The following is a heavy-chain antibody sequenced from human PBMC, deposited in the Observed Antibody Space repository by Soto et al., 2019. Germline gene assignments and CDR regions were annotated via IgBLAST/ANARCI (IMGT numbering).Heavy chain of an antibody. CDR2: VSHAVNT. J-gene: IGHJ4*02. D-gene: IGHD7-27*01. CDR3: ARDFKAPNAAWAFDS. V-gene: IGHV4-4*02. CDR1: GGSLSSSDW. Sequence: QVHLRESGPGLVKPSGTLSLTCAVSGGSLSSSDWWNWVRKPPGKGLEWIGEVSHAVNTISNPSIKRRVLISVDNSRNEFSLTLLSVTAADTAVYYCARDFKAPNAAWAFDSWGQGSLVTVSS.